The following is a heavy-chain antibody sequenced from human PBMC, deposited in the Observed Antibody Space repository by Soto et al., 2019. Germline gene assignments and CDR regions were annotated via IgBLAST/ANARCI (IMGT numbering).Heavy chain of an antibody. J-gene: IGHJ6*02. V-gene: IGHV1-18*01. Sequence: GASVKVSCKASGYTFTSYGISWVRQAPGQGLEWMGWISAYNGNTNYAQKLQGRLTMTTDTSTSTAYMDLGSLTSGDTAVYYCAMVDNYVTPTPQDVWGQGTTVTVSS. CDR1: GYTFTSYG. D-gene: IGHD3-16*01. CDR3: AMVDNYVTPTPQDV. CDR2: ISAYNGNT.